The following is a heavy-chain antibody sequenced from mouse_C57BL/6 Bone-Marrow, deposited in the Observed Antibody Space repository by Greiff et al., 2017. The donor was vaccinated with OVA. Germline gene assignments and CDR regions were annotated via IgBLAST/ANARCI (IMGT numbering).Heavy chain of an antibody. J-gene: IGHJ4*01. CDR2: ICGGGDT. Sequence: VQLQESGPGLVAPSQSLSLTCTASGFSLTSYGVDWVRQPPGKGLEWLGEICGGGDTNYNSALMSRLSISKDNTKSQALLKMNSRQTDDTAMYYCASSYAMDYWGQGTSVTVSS. CDR1: GFSLTSYG. CDR3: ASSYAMDY. V-gene: IGHV2-9*01.